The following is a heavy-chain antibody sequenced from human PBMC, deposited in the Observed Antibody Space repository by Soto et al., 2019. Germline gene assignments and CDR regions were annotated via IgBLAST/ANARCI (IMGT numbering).Heavy chain of an antibody. D-gene: IGHD6-19*01. CDR2: ISSSSSTI. J-gene: IGHJ4*02. CDR3: ARAFYSSGFFNLDY. Sequence: GSLRLSCAASGFTFSSYSMNWVRQAPGKGLEWVSYISSSSSTIYYADSVKGRFTISRDNAKNSLYLQMNSLRDEDTAVYYCARAFYSSGFFNLDYWGQGTLVTVSS. V-gene: IGHV3-48*02. CDR1: GFTFSSYS.